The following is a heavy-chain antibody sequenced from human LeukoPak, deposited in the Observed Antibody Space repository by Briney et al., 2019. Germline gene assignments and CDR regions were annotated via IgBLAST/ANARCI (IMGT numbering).Heavy chain of an antibody. J-gene: IGHJ3*02. Sequence: PGGSLRLSCAASGFTFSSYDFHWVRQPIGKGLGWVSAIGTAGDTYYPGSVKGRFTMSRENAKNSLYLQMNSLRAGDTAVYYCARLREAAFDIWGRGTMVTVSS. CDR2: IGTAGDT. CDR3: ARLREAAFDI. CDR1: GFTFSSYD. D-gene: IGHD1-26*01. V-gene: IGHV3-13*04.